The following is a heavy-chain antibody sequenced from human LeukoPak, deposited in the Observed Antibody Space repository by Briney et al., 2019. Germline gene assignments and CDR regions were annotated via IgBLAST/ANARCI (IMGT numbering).Heavy chain of an antibody. CDR3: AKDSAASSGCSSTSCYNFGY. CDR2: ISGSGGST. CDR1: GFTFSSYA. V-gene: IGHV3-23*01. D-gene: IGHD2-2*02. J-gene: IGHJ4*02. Sequence: GGSLRLSCAASGFTFSSYAMSWVRQAPGKGLEWVSAISGSGGSTYYADSVKGRFTISRDNSKNTLYLQMNSLRAEDTAVYYCAKDSAASSGCSSTSCYNFGYWGQGTLVTVSS.